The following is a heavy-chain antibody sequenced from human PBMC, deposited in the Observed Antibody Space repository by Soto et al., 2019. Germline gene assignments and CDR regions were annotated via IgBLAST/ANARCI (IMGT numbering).Heavy chain of an antibody. D-gene: IGHD2-15*01. Sequence: EVQLVESGGGLVQPGGSLRLSCAASGFTFSNYWMHWVRQVPGKELVWVSRMNPAGSSISYAHSLKGRFTISRDNAKNSLVLQRDSGRDEDTAVYDCARVRTPMNLRVRESADCWGQGTLVTVAS. CDR3: ARVRTPMNLRVRESADC. J-gene: IGHJ4*02. CDR1: GFTFSNYW. V-gene: IGHV3-74*01. CDR2: MNPAGSSI.